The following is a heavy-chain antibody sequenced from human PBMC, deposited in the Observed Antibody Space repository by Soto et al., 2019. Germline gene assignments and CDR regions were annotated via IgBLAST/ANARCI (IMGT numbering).Heavy chain of an antibody. CDR2: IYPGDSDT. D-gene: IGHD6-13*01. V-gene: IGHV5-51*01. Sequence: GESLKISCKGSGYSFTSYWIGWVRQMPGKGLEWMGIIYPGDSDTRYSPSFQGQVTISADKSISTAYLQWSSLKASDTAIYYCARTSAAGKYYYGVAVWGQVTTVTVSS. J-gene: IGHJ6*02. CDR3: ARTSAAGKYYYGVAV. CDR1: GYSFTSYW.